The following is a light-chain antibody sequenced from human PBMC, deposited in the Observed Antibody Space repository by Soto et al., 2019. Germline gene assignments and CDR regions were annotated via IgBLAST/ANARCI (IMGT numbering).Light chain of an antibody. J-gene: IGKJ5*01. CDR2: ASS. V-gene: IGKV1-9*01. CDR3: QQLNTFPVT. CDR1: QGISSY. Sequence: DIQLTQSPSFLSASVGDRVTITCRASQGISSYLAWYQQTPGKAPKLLIYASSTLQSGVPSRFSGSGSGTEFTFTISSLQPEDFATYYCQQLNTFPVTFGQGTRLDI.